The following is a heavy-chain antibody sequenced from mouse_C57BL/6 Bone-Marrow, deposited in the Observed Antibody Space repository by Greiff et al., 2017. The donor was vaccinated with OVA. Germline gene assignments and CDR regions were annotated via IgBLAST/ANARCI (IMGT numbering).Heavy chain of an antibody. CDR2: IHPNSGST. Sequence: QVQLKQPGAELVKPGASVKLSCKASGYTFTSYWMHWVKQRPGQGLEWIGMIHPNSGSTNYNEKFKSKATLTVDKSSSTAYMQLSSLTSEDSAVYYCARRLTQDDYWGQGTTLTVSS. D-gene: IGHD1-3*01. CDR1: GYTFTSYW. V-gene: IGHV1-64*01. CDR3: ARRLTQDDY. J-gene: IGHJ2*01.